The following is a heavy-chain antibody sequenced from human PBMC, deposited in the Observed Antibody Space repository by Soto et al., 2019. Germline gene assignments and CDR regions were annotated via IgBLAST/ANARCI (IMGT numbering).Heavy chain of an antibody. CDR3: ARRAFCGGAPVGREMYG. D-gene: IGHD2-21*01. J-gene: IGHJ6*02. CDR2: ISAYNGNT. CDR1: GYRIVSPI. V-gene: IGHV1-18*01. Sequence: SVKPCCKSSGYRIVSPIITWLRQAPGQGHEWMGRISAYNGNTNYAQKLQGRVTMTTDTSTNTDYMELRSLRSDDTVVYYCARRAFCGGAPVGREMYGWG.